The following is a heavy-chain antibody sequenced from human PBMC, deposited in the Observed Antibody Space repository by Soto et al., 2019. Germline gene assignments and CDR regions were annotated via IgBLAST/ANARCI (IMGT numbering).Heavy chain of an antibody. CDR1: GASVSSYY. Sequence: SETLSLTCTVSGASVSSYYWSWIRQPPGKGLEWIGSISYTGSTNYNPSLKSRVTISVDTSKNQFSLKLTSVTAADTAVYYCARIPYSSGWYFDYWGQGTLVTVSS. CDR3: ARIPYSSGWYFDY. J-gene: IGHJ4*02. V-gene: IGHV4-59*02. D-gene: IGHD6-19*01. CDR2: ISYTGST.